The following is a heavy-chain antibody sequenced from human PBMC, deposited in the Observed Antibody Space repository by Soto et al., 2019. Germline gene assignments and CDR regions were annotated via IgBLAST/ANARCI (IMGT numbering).Heavy chain of an antibody. D-gene: IGHD3-10*01. J-gene: IGHJ4*02. CDR2: IHYSGRT. CDR3: VRVGLGIGNHFGS. V-gene: IGHV4-59*12. CDR1: NGSISGFY. Sequence: LSLTCSVSNGSISGFYWTWIRQPPGKILEGIGYIHYSGRTDYNPSLTSRATMSVDTSKNQFSLNLKSITAADPAVYYCVRVGLGIGNHFGSWGRGTLVTASS.